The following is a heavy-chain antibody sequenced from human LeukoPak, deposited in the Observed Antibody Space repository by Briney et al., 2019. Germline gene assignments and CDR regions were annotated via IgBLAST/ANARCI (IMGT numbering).Heavy chain of an antibody. J-gene: IGHJ1*01. CDR3: AARLGGDLDFQL. D-gene: IGHD3-16*01. CDR1: GGSITSNNW. V-gene: IGHV4-4*02. Sequence: SETLSLTCAVSGGSITSNNWYNWVRQPPGKGLEWIGEIYHSGSTNYNPSLKSRLTISVDKSKRQFSLKLTSVTAADTAVYYCAARLGGDLDFQLWGQGTLVTVSS. CDR2: IYHSGST.